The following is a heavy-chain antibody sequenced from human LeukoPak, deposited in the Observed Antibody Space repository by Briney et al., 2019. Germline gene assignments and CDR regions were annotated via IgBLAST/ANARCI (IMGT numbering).Heavy chain of an antibody. J-gene: IGHJ4*02. CDR2: IYYSGST. CDR1: GGSISSYY. CDR3: ARGGGVTTFKY. V-gene: IGHV4-59*01. D-gene: IGHD4-17*01. Sequence: SETLSLTCTVSGGSISSYYWSWIRQPPGKGLEWIGYIYYSGSTNYNPSLKSRVTISVDTSKNQFSLKLSPVTAADTAVYYCARGGGVTTFKYWGQGTLVTVSS.